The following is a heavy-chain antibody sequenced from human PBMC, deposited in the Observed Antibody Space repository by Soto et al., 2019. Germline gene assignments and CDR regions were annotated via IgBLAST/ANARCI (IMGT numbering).Heavy chain of an antibody. CDR2: IYYSGST. CDR1: GGSISSYY. J-gene: IGHJ6*02. D-gene: IGHD2-15*01. CDR3: ARVGGCSGGSCYYWYYGMDV. V-gene: IGHV4-59*01. Sequence: SETLSLTCTVSGGSISSYYWIWIRQPPGKGLEWIGYIYYSGSTNYNPSLKSRVTISVDTSKNQFSLKLSSVTAADTAVYYCARVGGCSGGSCYYWYYGMDVWGQGTTVTVSS.